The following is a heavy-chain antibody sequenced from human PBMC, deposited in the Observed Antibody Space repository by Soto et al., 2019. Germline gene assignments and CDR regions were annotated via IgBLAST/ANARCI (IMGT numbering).Heavy chain of an antibody. Sequence: VQLQESGPGLVKPSETLSLTCTVSGGSISGYYWSWIRQSPGKGLEWIGYIHYSGSTNYNPSLQSRVPXSXDXXKNQLSLKLSSVTAADTAVYYCARGSAAGTKSPFDYWGQGTLVTVSS. CDR3: ARGSAAGTKSPFDY. CDR1: GGSISGYY. CDR2: IHYSGST. J-gene: IGHJ4*02. D-gene: IGHD6-13*01. V-gene: IGHV4-59*01.